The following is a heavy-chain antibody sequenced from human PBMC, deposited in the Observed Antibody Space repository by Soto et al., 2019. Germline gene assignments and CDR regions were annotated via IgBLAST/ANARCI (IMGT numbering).Heavy chain of an antibody. J-gene: IGHJ5*02. CDR1: GYTFTTSG. CDR2: INGVNGNT. Sequence: QVQLVQSGAEVKKAGASVRISCKASGYTFTTSGMHWVRQAPGQGLEWVGWINGVNGNTKYSQKFQDRVTITRDASASTAYMELSGLTSDDTGVFYCARAPRITQLSAWGQGTLVIVSS. CDR3: ARAPRITQLSA. V-gene: IGHV1-3*01. D-gene: IGHD1-1*01.